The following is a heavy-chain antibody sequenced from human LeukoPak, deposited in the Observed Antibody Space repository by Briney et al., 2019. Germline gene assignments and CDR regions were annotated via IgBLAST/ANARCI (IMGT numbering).Heavy chain of an antibody. J-gene: IGHJ6*02. CDR3: ARAGTPPYYYGMDV. CDR2: IYYSGST. CDR1: GRSISSYY. D-gene: IGHD1-26*01. V-gene: IGHV4-59*01. Sequence: PSETLSLTCTVSGRSISSYYWSWIRQPPGKGLEWIGYIYYSGSTNYNPSLKSRVTISVDTSKNQFSLKLSPVTAADTAVYYCARAGTPPYYYGMDVWGQGTTVTVSS.